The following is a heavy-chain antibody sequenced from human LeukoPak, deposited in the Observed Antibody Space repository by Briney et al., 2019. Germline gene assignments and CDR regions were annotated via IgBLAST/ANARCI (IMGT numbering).Heavy chain of an antibody. J-gene: IGHJ4*02. Sequence: SQTLSLTCAISGDSVSSNRAAWSWTRESPSRGLEWLGRTYRRSKWHNDYAVSVKSRITINPDTSKNQFSLQLNSVTPEDTAVYYCARSLIDWGQGTLVTVSS. CDR3: ARSLID. V-gene: IGHV6-1*01. CDR1: GDSVSSNRAA. CDR2: TYRRSKWHN.